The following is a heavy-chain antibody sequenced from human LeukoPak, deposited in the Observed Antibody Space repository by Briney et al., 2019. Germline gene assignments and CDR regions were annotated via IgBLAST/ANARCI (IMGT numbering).Heavy chain of an antibody. J-gene: IGHJ4*02. CDR2: INPSGGST. D-gene: IGHD3-22*01. V-gene: IGHV1-46*03. Sequence: ASVKVSCKASGYTFTSYYMHWVRQAPGQGLEWMGIINPSGGSTSYAQKFQGRVTMTRDTSTSTVYMELSSLRSEDTAVYYCARKYYDSGGYYPWDYWGQGTLVTVSS. CDR1: GYTFTSYY. CDR3: ARKYYDSGGYYPWDY.